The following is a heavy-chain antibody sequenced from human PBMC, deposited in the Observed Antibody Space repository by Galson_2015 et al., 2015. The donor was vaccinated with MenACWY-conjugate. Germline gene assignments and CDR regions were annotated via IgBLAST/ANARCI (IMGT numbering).Heavy chain of an antibody. D-gene: IGHD2-21*01. V-gene: IGHV5-51*01. Sequence: QSGAEVKKPGESLKISCKGSGYSFTNYWIGWVRQMPGRGLERMGLIYPDDSDTRYSPSFQGQVTISADKSITTAYLQWSSLKASDAALYCCGTFLAIGYSVVRGQGTLVTVSS. CDR3: GTFLAIGYSVV. CDR2: IYPDDSDT. J-gene: IGHJ4*02. CDR1: GYSFTNYW.